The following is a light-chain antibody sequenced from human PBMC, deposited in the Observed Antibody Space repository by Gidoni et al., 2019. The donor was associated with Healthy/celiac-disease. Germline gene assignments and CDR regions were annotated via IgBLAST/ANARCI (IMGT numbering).Light chain of an antibody. CDR3: QQYGSSPLT. CDR1: QSVSSSY. Sequence: EIVLTQSQGTLYLSPGERATLSCRASQSVSSSYLACYQQKPGQAPRLLIYGASSRATGIPDRFSGSGSGTDFTLTISRLEPEDFAVYYCQQYGSSPLTFGGGTKVEIK. J-gene: IGKJ4*01. V-gene: IGKV3-20*01. CDR2: GAS.